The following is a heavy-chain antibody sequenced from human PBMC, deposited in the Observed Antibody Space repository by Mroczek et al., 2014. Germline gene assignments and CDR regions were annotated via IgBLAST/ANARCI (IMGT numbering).Heavy chain of an antibody. V-gene: IGHV4-34*01. Sequence: QVQLQQWGAGXLKPSETLSLTCAVYGGSFSGYYWSWIRQPPGKGLEWIGEINHSGSTNYNPSLKSRVTISVDTSKNQFSLKLSSVTAADTAVYYCARGQAYVDTAMATNFDYWGQGTLVTVSS. CDR1: GGSFSGYY. J-gene: IGHJ4*02. CDR2: INHSGST. D-gene: IGHD5-18*01. CDR3: ARGQAYVDTAMATNFDY.